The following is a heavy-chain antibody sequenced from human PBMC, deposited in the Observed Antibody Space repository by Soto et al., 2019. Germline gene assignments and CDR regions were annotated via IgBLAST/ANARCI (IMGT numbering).Heavy chain of an antibody. J-gene: IGHJ4*02. CDR2: IIPIFGTA. CDR3: ARDTAAAGIFDY. CDR1: GGTFSSYA. Sequence: ASVKVSCKASGGTFSSYAISWVRQAPGQGLEWMGGIIPIFGTANYAQKFQGRVTITADESTSTAYMELSSLRSEDTAVYYCARDTAAAGIFDYWGQGTLVTVSS. D-gene: IGHD6-13*01. V-gene: IGHV1-69*13.